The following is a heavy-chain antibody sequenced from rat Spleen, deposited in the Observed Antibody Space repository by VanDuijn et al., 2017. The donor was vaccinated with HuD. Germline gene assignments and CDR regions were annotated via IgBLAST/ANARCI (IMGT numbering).Heavy chain of an antibody. CDR1: GFSLTCNG. CDR3: ARLLGEAY. D-gene: IGHD5-1*01. V-gene: IGHV2-1*01. Sequence: QVQLKDSGPGPVQPSQTLSPTSLVPGFSLTCNGFSWVRQPPGKGLEGVGVMWRSGSTEYNSPIKSRLSISRDTSKSQVFLKMDSLQSEDTAMYFCARLLGEAYWVQGTLVTVSS. CDR2: MWRSGST. J-gene: IGHJ3*01.